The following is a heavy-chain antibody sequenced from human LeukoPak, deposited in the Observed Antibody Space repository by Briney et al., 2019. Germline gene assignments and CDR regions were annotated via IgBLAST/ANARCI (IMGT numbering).Heavy chain of an antibody. CDR2: ISWNSGSI. J-gene: IGHJ6*03. V-gene: IGHV3-9*01. CDR1: GFTFDDYA. Sequence: GGSLRLSCAASGFTFDDYAMHWVRQAPGRGLEWLSGISWNSGSIGYADSVKGRFTISRDNAKNSLYLQMNSLRAEGTAVYYCARNYSSSWYIYYYYYMDVWGKGTTVTISS. CDR3: ARNYSSSWYIYYYYYMDV. D-gene: IGHD6-13*01.